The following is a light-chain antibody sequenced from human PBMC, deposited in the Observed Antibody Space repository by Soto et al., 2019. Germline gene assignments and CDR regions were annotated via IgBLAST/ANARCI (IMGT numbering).Light chain of an antibody. CDR2: WAS. V-gene: IGKV4-1*01. CDR1: QSVXXXXXXXXX. J-gene: IGKJ1*01. Sequence: DIVMTQSPDSLAVSLGERATINCKSSQSVXXXXXXXXXLAWYQQNPGQPPKLLIYWASTRESGVPDRFSGXXXXXXXXXXXXXXXXXXVAVYYCQQYYGAPQNFGQGTKVEIK. CDR3: QQYYGAPQN.